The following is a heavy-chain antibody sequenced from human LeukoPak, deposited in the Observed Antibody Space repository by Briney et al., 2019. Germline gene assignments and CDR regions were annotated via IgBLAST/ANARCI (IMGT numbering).Heavy chain of an antibody. CDR1: GGSFSGCY. Sequence: SETLSLTCAVYGGSFSGCYWSWIRQPPGKGLEWIGEINHSGSTNYNPSLKSRVTISVDTSKNQFSLKLSSVTAADTAVYYCASGFHDYVWGSYRRPRSSDYWGQGTLVTVSS. CDR2: INHSGST. J-gene: IGHJ4*02. CDR3: ASGFHDYVWGSYRRPRSSDY. V-gene: IGHV4-34*01. D-gene: IGHD3-16*02.